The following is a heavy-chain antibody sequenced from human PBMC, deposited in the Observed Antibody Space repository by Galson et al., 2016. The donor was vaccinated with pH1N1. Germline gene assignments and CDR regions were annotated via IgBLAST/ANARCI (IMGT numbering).Heavy chain of an antibody. CDR2: IHYNGNT. CDR3: AKEGASRSAGYFES. V-gene: IGHV4-59*02. D-gene: IGHD1-26*01. CDR1: GGSVSNNY. J-gene: IGHJ4*02. Sequence: ETLSLTCTVSGGSVSNNYYSWIRQSPGKGLEWIAYIHYNGNTKYNPSLKSRVTISLDTSKNQVSLNLTSVTAADTAIYYCAKEGASRSAGYFESWGQGALVTVSS.